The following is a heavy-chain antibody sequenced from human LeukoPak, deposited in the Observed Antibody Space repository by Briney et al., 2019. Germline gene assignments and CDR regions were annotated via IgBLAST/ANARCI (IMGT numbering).Heavy chain of an antibody. CDR3: ARASPPVIQLWRRYYFDY. J-gene: IGHJ4*02. D-gene: IGHD5-18*01. CDR2: ISAYNGNT. V-gene: IGHV1-18*01. CDR1: GYPFTSYG. Sequence: EASVKFSCKASGYPFTSYGTSWVRQAPRQGLEWMVWISAYNGNTNYAQKLQGRVTMTTDTSTSTAYMELRSLRSDDTRVYYCARASPPVIQLWRRYYFDYWGQGTLVTVSS.